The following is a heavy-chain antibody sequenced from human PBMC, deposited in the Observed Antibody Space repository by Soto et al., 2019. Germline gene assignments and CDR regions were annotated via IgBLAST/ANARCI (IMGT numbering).Heavy chain of an antibody. CDR2: IYYSGST. J-gene: IGHJ6*02. Sequence: SETLSLTCTVSGGSISSGDYYWSWIRQPPGKGLEWIGYIYYSGSTYYNPSLKSRVTISVDTSKNQFSLKLSSVTAADTAVYYCARDVWPKNYYYGMDVWGQGTTVTVS. CDR3: ARDVWPKNYYYGMDV. D-gene: IGHD2-21*01. V-gene: IGHV4-30-4*01. CDR1: GGSISSGDYY.